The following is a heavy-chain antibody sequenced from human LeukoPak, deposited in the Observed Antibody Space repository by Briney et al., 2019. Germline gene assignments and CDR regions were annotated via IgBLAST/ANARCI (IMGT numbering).Heavy chain of an antibody. V-gene: IGHV3-43*02. CDR2: ISGDGSAT. Sequence: GGSLRLSCAASGFTFSSYEMNWVRQAPGKGLEWVSLISGDGSATYYADSVKGRFTISRDNSKNSLYVQMNSLRTEDTALYYCAKDWAVTPRRGDAFDIWGQGTMVTVSS. CDR1: GFTFSSYE. D-gene: IGHD4-17*01. CDR3: AKDWAVTPRRGDAFDI. J-gene: IGHJ3*02.